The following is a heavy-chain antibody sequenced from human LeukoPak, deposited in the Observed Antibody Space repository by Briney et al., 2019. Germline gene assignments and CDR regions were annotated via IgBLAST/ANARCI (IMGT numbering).Heavy chain of an antibody. Sequence: KPSETLSLTCAVYGGSFSGYYWSWIRQPPGKGLEWIGEINHSGSTNYNPSLKSRVTISVDTSKNHFSLKLSSVTAADTALYYCARDGGWAWFGELLYSNYYYMDVWGKGTTVTVSS. CDR1: GGSFSGYY. J-gene: IGHJ6*03. D-gene: IGHD3-10*01. CDR2: INHSGST. CDR3: ARDGGWAWFGELLYSNYYYMDV. V-gene: IGHV4-34*01.